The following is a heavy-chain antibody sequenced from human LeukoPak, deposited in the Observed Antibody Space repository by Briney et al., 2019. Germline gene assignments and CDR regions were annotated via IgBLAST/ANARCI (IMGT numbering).Heavy chain of an antibody. CDR1: GFTFSKYW. CDR3: ATKQWLAPPPDS. CDR2: INTDGTVT. D-gene: IGHD6-19*01. Sequence: PGGSLRLSCAASGFTFSKYWMLWVRQAPGKGLESVSRINTDGTVTTYADSVKGRFTVSRDNADNPMFLQMNSVRDEDTAVYYCATKQWLAPPPDSWGQGTPVTVSS. V-gene: IGHV3-74*01. J-gene: IGHJ4*02.